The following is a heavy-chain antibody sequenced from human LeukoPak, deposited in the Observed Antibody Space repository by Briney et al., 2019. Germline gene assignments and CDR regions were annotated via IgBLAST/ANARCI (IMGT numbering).Heavy chain of an antibody. V-gene: IGHV3-9*01. J-gene: IGHJ4*02. CDR3: AKDIGSGSYYPAAFDY. CDR2: ISWNSGSI. CDR1: GFTFDDYA. Sequence: GRSLRLSCAAYGFTFDDYAMHWVRQAPGKGLEWVSGISWNSGSIGYADSVKGRFTISRDNAKNSLYLQMNSLRAEDTALYYCAKDIGSGSYYPAAFDYWGQGTLVTVSS. D-gene: IGHD3-10*01.